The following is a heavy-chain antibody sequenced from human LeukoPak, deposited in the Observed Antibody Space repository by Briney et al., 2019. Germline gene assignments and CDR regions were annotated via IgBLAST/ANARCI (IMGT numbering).Heavy chain of an antibody. Sequence: SETLSLTCTVSGGSISSYYWSWIRQPPGKGLEWIGYIYYSGSTNYNPSLKSRVTISVDASKNQFTLKQSSVTAADTAVYYCARCSIVGATQYYFDYWGQGTLVTVS. CDR1: GGSISSYY. CDR3: ARCSIVGATQYYFDY. D-gene: IGHD1-26*01. J-gene: IGHJ4*02. CDR2: IYYSGST. V-gene: IGHV4-59*08.